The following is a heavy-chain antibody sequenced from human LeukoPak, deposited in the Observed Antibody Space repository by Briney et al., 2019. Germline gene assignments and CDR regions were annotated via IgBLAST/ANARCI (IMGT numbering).Heavy chain of an antibody. V-gene: IGHV1-2*06. CDR2: INPNSGGT. D-gene: IGHD4-17*01. J-gene: IGHJ6*03. CDR1: GYTFTGYY. CDR3: ARGGDVYYYYYMDV. Sequence: GASVKVSCKAPGYTFTGYYMHWVRQAPGQGLEWMGRINPNSGGTNYAQKFQGRVTMTRDTSISTAYMELSRLRSDDTAVYYCARGGDVYYYYYMDVWGKGTTVTVSS.